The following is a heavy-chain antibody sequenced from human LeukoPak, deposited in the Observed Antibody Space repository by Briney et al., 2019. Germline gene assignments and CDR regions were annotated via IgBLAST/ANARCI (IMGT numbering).Heavy chain of an antibody. Sequence: PSXTLSLTCTVSGGSISSYYWSWIRQPPGKGLEWIGYIYYSGSTNYNPSLKSRVTISVDTSKNQFSLKLSSVTAADTAVYYCARDGRDYDSSGQLNAFDIWGQGTMVTVSS. J-gene: IGHJ3*02. CDR3: ARDGRDYDSSGQLNAFDI. CDR1: GGSISSYY. D-gene: IGHD3-22*01. V-gene: IGHV4-59*01. CDR2: IYYSGST.